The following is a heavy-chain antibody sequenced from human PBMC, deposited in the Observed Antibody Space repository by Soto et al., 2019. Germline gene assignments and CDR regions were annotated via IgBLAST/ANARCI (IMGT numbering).Heavy chain of an antibody. CDR2: INHSGST. J-gene: IGHJ4*02. V-gene: IGHV4-34*01. CDR3: AKRGYSYGPFDY. CDR1: GGSFSGYY. Sequence: SETLYITFAVYGGSFSGYYCSWIRQRPGKGLEWIGEINHSGSTNYNPSLKSRVTISVDTSKNQFSLKLSSVTDADTAVYYCAKRGYSYGPFDYWGQGTLVTVSS. D-gene: IGHD5-18*01.